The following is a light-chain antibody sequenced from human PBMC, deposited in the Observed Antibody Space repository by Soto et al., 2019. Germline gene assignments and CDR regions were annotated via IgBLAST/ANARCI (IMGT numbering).Light chain of an antibody. V-gene: IGLV2-8*01. Sequence: QSALTQPPSASGSPGQSVTISCTGTSSDVGGYNYVSWYQHHPGNAPKLMIYEVNKGTSGVPDRFSGSKSGNTASLTVSGLQAEDEADYYCSSYAGSNTPYVFGTGTKVTVL. CDR3: SSYAGSNTPYV. CDR1: SSDVGGYNY. CDR2: EVN. J-gene: IGLJ1*01.